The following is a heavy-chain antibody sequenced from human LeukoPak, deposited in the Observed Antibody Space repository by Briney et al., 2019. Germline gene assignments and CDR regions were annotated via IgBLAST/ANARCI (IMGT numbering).Heavy chain of an antibody. J-gene: IGHJ3*02. Sequence: SETLSLTCTVSGGSIGSYYWSWIRQPPGKVLEWIGYIYYSGSTNYNPSLKSRVTISVDTSKYQFSLKLSSVTSADTAVYYCARYYYDNSGSIYAFDIWGQGTMVTVSS. CDR3: ARYYYDNSGSIYAFDI. D-gene: IGHD3-22*01. V-gene: IGHV4-59*01. CDR2: IYYSGST. CDR1: GGSIGSYY.